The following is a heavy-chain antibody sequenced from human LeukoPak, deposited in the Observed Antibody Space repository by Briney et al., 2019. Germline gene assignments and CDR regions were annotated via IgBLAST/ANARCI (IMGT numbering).Heavy chain of an antibody. CDR3: AKVRTRIWDYFDY. CDR1: GGSINGYS. Sequence: ETLSLTCSVSGGSINGYSWGWVRQPPGKGLEWVSAISGSGGSTYYADSVKGRFTISRDNSKNTLYVQMNSLRAEDTAVYYCAKVRTRIWDYFDYWGQGTLVTVSS. V-gene: IGHV3-23*01. J-gene: IGHJ4*02. D-gene: IGHD3-16*01. CDR2: ISGSGGST.